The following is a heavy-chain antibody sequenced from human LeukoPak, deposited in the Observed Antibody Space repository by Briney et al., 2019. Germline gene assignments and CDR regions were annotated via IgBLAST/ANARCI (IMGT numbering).Heavy chain of an antibody. Sequence: ESLKISCKGSGYSFTSYWIGWVRQMPGKGLEWMGIIYPGDSDTRYSPSFQGQVTISADKSISTAYLQWSSLKASDTAMYYCVAWFGKLGFFDYFDYWGQGTLVTVSS. V-gene: IGHV5-51*01. CDR1: GYSFTSYW. CDR2: IYPGDSDT. J-gene: IGHJ4*02. CDR3: VAWFGKLGFFDYFDY. D-gene: IGHD3-10*01.